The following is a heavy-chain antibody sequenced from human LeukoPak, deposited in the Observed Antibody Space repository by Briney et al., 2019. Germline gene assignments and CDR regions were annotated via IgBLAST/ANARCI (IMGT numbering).Heavy chain of an antibody. CDR1: GFTFSNYW. V-gene: IGHV3-74*01. J-gene: IGHJ6*03. Sequence: PGGSLRLSCEASGFTFSNYWMHWVRQAPGEGLVWVSRINSDGSRRTYADSVKGRFTISRDNAKNTLYLQLNSLRAEDAAVYYCVRLEGSIHRYYQFHMDVWGEGTTVTVSS. D-gene: IGHD3-3*01. CDR2: INSDGSRR. CDR3: VRLEGSIHRYYQFHMDV.